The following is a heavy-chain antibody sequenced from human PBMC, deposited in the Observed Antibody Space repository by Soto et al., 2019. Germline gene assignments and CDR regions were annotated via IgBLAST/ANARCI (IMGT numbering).Heavy chain of an antibody. CDR1: GGTFSSYT. Sequence: QVQLVQSGAEVKKPGSSVKVSCKASGGTFSSYTISWVRQAPGQGLEWMGRIIPILGIANYAQKFQGRVTITADQSTSTAYMELSSLRSEDTAVYYCAREGSGWYIKGITWDYWGQGTLVTVSS. V-gene: IGHV1-69*08. J-gene: IGHJ4*02. CDR3: AREGSGWYIKGITWDY. D-gene: IGHD6-19*01. CDR2: IIPILGIA.